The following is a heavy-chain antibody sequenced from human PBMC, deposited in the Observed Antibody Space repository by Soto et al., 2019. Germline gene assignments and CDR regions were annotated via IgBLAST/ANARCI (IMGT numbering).Heavy chain of an antibody. V-gene: IGHV4-31*03. J-gene: IGHJ4*02. CDR1: GGSISSGGYY. D-gene: IGHD3-3*01. CDR3: ASTSVEWLSGLYFDY. CDR2: IYCSGST. Sequence: QVQLQESGPGLVKPSQTLSLTCTVSGGSISSGGYYWSWIRQHPGKGLEGIGYIYCSGSTYYNPSLKSRVTLSVDTSKNQFSLKLSSVTAADTAVYYCASTSVEWLSGLYFDYWGQGTLVTVSS.